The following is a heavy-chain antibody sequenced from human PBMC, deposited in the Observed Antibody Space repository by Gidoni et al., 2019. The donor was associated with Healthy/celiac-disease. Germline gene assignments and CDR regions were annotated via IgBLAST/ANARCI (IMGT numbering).Heavy chain of an antibody. CDR3: TRGIIAVAGSDFGEQFDY. V-gene: IGHV3-73*01. CDR2: IRSKANSYAT. D-gene: IGHD6-19*01. Sequence: EVQLVVSGGGLVQPGGSLKLSCAASGFTLSGSALHWVRQASGKGLEWVGRIRSKANSYATAYAASVKGRFTISRDDSKNTAYLQMNSLKTEDTAVYYCTRGIIAVAGSDFGEQFDYWGQGTLVTVSS. CDR1: GFTLSGSA. J-gene: IGHJ4*02.